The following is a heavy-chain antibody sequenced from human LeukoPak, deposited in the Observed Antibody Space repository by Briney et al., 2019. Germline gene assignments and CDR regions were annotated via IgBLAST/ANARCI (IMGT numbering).Heavy chain of an antibody. CDR1: GGSITSGGYY. Sequence: SQTLSLTCTVSGGSITSGGYYWSWIRQDPGKGLEWIGYIFYSGSTYYNPSLKSRVTISVATSKNQFSLRLSSVTAADTAVYYCARNGPSKHRDYYYYMDVWGEGTTVTVSS. CDR2: IFYSGST. D-gene: IGHD2-8*01. V-gene: IGHV4-31*03. J-gene: IGHJ6*03. CDR3: ARNGPSKHRDYYYYMDV.